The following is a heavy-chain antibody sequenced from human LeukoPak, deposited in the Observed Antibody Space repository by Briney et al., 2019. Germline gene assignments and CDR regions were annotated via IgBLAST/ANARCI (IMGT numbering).Heavy chain of an antibody. D-gene: IGHD3-9*01. J-gene: IGHJ4*02. CDR1: GFTVSSNY. Sequence: GGSLRLSCAASGFTVSSNYMSWVRQAPGKGLEWVSVIYSGGSTYYADSVKGRFTISRDNSKNTLYLQMNSLRAEDTAVYYCARDRRGYYDSLTGYYRETRNFDYWGQGTLVAVST. CDR2: IYSGGST. CDR3: ARDRRGYYDSLTGYYRETRNFDY. V-gene: IGHV3-53*01.